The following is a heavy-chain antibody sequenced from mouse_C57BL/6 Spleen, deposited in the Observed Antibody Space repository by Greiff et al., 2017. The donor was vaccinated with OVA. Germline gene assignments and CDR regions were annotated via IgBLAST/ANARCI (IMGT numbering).Heavy chain of an antibody. J-gene: IGHJ2*01. CDR2: IDPSDSYT. Sequence: VQLQQPGAELVMPGASVKLSCKASGYTFTSYWMHWVKQRPGQGLEWIGEIDPSDSYTNYNQKFKGKSTLTVDKSSSTAYMQLSSLTSEDSAVYYCALGGSKCGLNWGQGTTLTVSA. CDR1: GYTFTSYW. D-gene: IGHD1-1*01. CDR3: ALGGSKCGLN. V-gene: IGHV1-69*01.